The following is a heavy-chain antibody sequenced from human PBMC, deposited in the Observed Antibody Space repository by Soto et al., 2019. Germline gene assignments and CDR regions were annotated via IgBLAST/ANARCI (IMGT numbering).Heavy chain of an antibody. J-gene: IGHJ3*02. V-gene: IGHV1-69*02. D-gene: IGHD6-19*01. Sequence: QVQLVQSGAEVKKPGSSVKVSCKASGGTFNTYTISWVRQAPGQGLEWMGRIIPILGIAKYAQKFQGRVTITADKSTSTAHMELSSLRSEDTAVYYCAREIAVAGKTSDFFDIWGQGTMVTVSS. CDR3: AREIAVAGKTSDFFDI. CDR1: GGTFNTYT. CDR2: IIPILGIA.